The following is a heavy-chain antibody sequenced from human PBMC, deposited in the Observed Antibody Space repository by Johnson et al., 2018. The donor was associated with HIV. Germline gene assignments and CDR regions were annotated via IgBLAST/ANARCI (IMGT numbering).Heavy chain of an antibody. J-gene: IGHJ3*02. D-gene: IGHD3-22*01. CDR1: GFTFSGYG. Sequence: QVQLVESGGGVVQPGRSLRLSYAASGFTFSGYGMHWVRKAPGKGLEWVALIWYDGSNKYYADSVKGRFTISRDNSKNTLYLQMGSLRAEDMAVYYCARDRYSPNYYDSSVYSPDAFDIWGQGTMVTVSS. CDR3: ARDRYSPNYYDSSVYSPDAFDI. CDR2: IWYDGSNK. V-gene: IGHV3-33*01.